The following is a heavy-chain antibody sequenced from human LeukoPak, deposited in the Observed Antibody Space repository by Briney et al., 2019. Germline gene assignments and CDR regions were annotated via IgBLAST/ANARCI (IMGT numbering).Heavy chain of an antibody. D-gene: IGHD3-3*01. Sequence: PGGSLTLSCAASGFTFSSYGMHWVRQAPGKGLEWVAPTSYNGRNNYYSDSVKGRFSISRDNSQRTVFLQMNNVKTEDTAIYYCAKATNYDFWSGSLGLDHWGQGFLVTVSS. V-gene: IGHV3-30*18. CDR3: AKATNYDFWSGSLGLDH. CDR2: TSYNGRNN. CDR1: GFTFSSYG. J-gene: IGHJ4*02.